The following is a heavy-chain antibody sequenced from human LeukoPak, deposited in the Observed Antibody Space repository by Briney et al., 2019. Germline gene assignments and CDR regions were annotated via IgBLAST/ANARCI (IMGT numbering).Heavy chain of an antibody. D-gene: IGHD5-18*01. J-gene: IGHJ1*01. CDR3: AKDGRSGYSYGTNPEPIEH. CDR1: GFTFSSYD. Sequence: GGSLRLSCAASGFTFSSYDMHWVRQAPGKGLEWVAFILYDGSNKYYADSMRGRYTISRDNSKNTLYLQMNSPRAEDTAVYYCAKDGRSGYSYGTNPEPIEHWGQGTLVTVSS. CDR2: ILYDGSNK. V-gene: IGHV3-30*18.